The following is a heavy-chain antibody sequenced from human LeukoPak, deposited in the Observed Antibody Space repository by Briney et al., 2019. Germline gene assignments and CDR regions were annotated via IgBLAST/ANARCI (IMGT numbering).Heavy chain of an antibody. V-gene: IGHV4-38-2*01. J-gene: IGHJ4*02. Sequence: SETLSLTCAVSGHSISSGYYWGWIRQPPGKGLEWIGSIYHSGSTYYNPSLKSRVTISVDTSKNQFSLKLSSVTAADTAVYYCARQYSSSVAYYFDYWGQGTLVTVSS. CDR3: ARQYSSSVAYYFDY. CDR2: IYHSGST. CDR1: GHSISSGYY. D-gene: IGHD6-13*01.